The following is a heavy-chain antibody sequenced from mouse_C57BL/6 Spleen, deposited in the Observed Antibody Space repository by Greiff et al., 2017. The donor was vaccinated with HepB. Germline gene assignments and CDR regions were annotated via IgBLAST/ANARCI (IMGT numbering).Heavy chain of an antibody. CDR1: GYTFTGYW. D-gene: IGHD2-10*01. CDR2: ILPGSGST. Sequence: QVQLQQSGAELMKPGASVKLSCKATGYTFTGYWIEWVKQRPGHGLEWIGEILPGSGSTNYNEKFKGKATFTADTSSNTAYMQLSSLTTEDSAIYYCARGGKSTYYGNYEAMDYWGQGTSVTVSS. CDR3: ARGGKSTYYGNYEAMDY. V-gene: IGHV1-9*01. J-gene: IGHJ4*01.